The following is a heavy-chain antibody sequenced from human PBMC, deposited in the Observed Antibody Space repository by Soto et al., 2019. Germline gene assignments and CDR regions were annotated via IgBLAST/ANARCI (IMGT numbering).Heavy chain of an antibody. Sequence: PWETLSLTCAVSGDSISSGGFSWSWIRQPPGKGLEWIGYIYHSGTSFYNPSLKSRVTISVDGSKNQFSLKVKSVTAADTAVYYCARGRLVPAVNFDYWGLGTLVT. CDR2: IYHSGTS. CDR1: GDSISSGGFS. J-gene: IGHJ4*02. V-gene: IGHV4-30-2*01. D-gene: IGHD2-2*01. CDR3: ARGRLVPAVNFDY.